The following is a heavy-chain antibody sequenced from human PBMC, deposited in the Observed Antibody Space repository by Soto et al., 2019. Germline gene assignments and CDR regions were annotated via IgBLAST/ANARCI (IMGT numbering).Heavy chain of an antibody. CDR2: IWYDGSQE. D-gene: IGHD6-19*01. CDR3: TRDDSSGWTQDH. J-gene: IGHJ4*02. Sequence: QVQLVESGGGVVQPGRSLRLSCAASGFSFSYFGMHWVRQAPGKGLEWVAFIWYDGSQEYYPDAVRDRFTISRDNSKNTLYLQMNSLRREDTAVYYCTRDDSSGWTQDHWGQGTLVTVSS. CDR1: GFSFSYFG. V-gene: IGHV3-33*01.